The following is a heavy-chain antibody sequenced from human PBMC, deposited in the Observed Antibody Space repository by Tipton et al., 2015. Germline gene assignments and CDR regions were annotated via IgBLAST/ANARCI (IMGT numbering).Heavy chain of an antibody. CDR3: ARGPEYFHDDSHYYSPGGFDF. J-gene: IGHJ3*01. Sequence: TLSLTCAVYGGSFSGYYWTWIRQPPGKGLEWIGEINHGGSTDYNPSLKSRVTISLDTTNNQFSLNLSSVTAADTAVYFCARGPEYFHDDSHYYSPGGFDFWGQGAMVTVSS. CDR1: GGSFSGYY. CDR2: INHGGST. V-gene: IGHV4-34*01. D-gene: IGHD3-22*01.